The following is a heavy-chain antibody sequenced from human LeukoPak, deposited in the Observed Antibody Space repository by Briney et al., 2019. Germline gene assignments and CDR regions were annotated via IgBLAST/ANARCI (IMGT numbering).Heavy chain of an antibody. J-gene: IGHJ4*02. V-gene: IGHV3-33*01. D-gene: IGHD3-10*01. CDR2: IWYDGSKK. Sequence: GGSLRLSCAASGFTFRSYGMHWVRQAPGKGLEWVAVIWYDGSKKDYADSVKGRFTISRDNSKNTLYLQMNSLRAEDTAVYYCARSDYYGSGSLFFDYWGQGTLVTVSS. CDR1: GFTFRSYG. CDR3: ARSDYYGSGSLFFDY.